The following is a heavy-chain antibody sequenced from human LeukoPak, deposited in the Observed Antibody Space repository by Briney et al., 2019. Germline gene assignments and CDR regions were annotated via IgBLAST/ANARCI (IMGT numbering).Heavy chain of an antibody. J-gene: IGHJ5*02. V-gene: IGHV3-23*01. CDR3: AKDRYSNYGNWFDP. CDR1: GFTFSNYA. D-gene: IGHD4-11*01. Sequence: GGSLRLSCAASGFTFSNYAMNWVRQAPGKGLEWVSGISGSGGSTYYADSVKGWFTISRDNSKNTLYLQMISLRAEDTAVYYCAKDRYSNYGNWFDPWGQGTLVTVFS. CDR2: ISGSGGST.